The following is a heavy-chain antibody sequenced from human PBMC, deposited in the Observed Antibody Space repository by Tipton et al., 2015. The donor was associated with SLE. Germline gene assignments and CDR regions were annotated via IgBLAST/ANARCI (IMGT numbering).Heavy chain of an antibody. V-gene: IGHV3-21*03. D-gene: IGHD6-25*01. CDR1: GFTFSNYS. CDR2: ISSSSYYV. CDR3: ARGFLGMKAAQYYFDY. Sequence: SLRLSRAVSGFTFSNYSMNWVRQAPGKGLEWVSSISSSSYYVYYSDSVKGRFTISRDNAKKALYLQMNSLRAEDTAVYYCARGFLGMKAAQYYFDYWGQGTLVTVSS. J-gene: IGHJ4*02.